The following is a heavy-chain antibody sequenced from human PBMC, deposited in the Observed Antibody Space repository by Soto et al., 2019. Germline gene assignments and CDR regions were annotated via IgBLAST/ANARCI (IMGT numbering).Heavy chain of an antibody. D-gene: IGHD3-22*01. J-gene: IGHJ3*02. CDR3: ARTRSYPARGGYYAVDI. Sequence: GSGPTLVNPTETLTLTCTVSGFSLSNARMGVSWIRQPPGKALEWLAHIFSNDEKSYSTSLKSRLTISKDTSKSQVVLTMTNMDPVDTATYYCARTRSYPARGGYYAVDIWGQGTMVTVSS. CDR2: IFSNDEK. CDR1: GFSLSNARMG. V-gene: IGHV2-26*01.